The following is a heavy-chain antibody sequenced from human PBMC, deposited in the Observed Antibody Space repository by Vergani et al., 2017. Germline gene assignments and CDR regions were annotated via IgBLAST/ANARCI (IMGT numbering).Heavy chain of an antibody. V-gene: IGHV3-15*01. CDR2: IKSKTDGGTT. Sequence: EVQLVESGGGLVKPGGSLRLSCAASGFTFSNAWMSWVRQAPGKGLEWVGRIKSKTDGGTTDYAAPVKGRFTISRDDSKNTLYLQMNSLRAEDTAVYYCAREEMAHLLDYWGQGTLVTVSS. J-gene: IGHJ4*02. D-gene: IGHD5-24*01. CDR3: AREEMAHLLDY. CDR1: GFTFSNAW.